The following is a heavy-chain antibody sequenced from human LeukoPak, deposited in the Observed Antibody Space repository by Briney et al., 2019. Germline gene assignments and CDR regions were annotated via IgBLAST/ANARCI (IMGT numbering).Heavy chain of an antibody. V-gene: IGHV3-9*01. CDR1: GFNFDDYA. J-gene: IGHJ6*02. Sequence: PGGSLRLSCAASGFNFDDYATHWVRQAPGKGLEWVSGINGNSGSIGYADSVKGRFTISRDNAKNSLYLQMNSLRAEDTALYYCAKENYNILTGYKGYGMDVWGQGTTVTVSS. D-gene: IGHD3-9*01. CDR3: AKENYNILTGYKGYGMDV. CDR2: INGNSGSI.